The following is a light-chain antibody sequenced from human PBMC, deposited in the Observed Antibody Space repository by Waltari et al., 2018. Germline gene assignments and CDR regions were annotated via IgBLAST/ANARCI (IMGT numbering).Light chain of an antibody. CDR3: AAWDASLNGWV. CDR1: RSNIGSNS. Sequence: QSVLTQPPSASGTPGQRVAISCSGTRSNIGSNSVHWYQQLPGTAPKLLTHSTNQRPSGFPDRFSGSKSGTSASLAISGLQSEDEAHYYCAAWDASLNGWVFGGGTKLTVL. CDR2: STN. V-gene: IGLV1-44*01. J-gene: IGLJ3*02.